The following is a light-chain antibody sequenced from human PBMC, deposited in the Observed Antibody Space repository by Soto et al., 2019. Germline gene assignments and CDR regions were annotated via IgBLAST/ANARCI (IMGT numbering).Light chain of an antibody. CDR3: QRYNTYSWT. CDR2: KAS. J-gene: IGKJ1*01. V-gene: IGKV1-5*03. Sequence: DIQMTQSPSALAASVGDRVTITCRASQSISSWLAWYQQKPGKAPKLLIYKASSLKSGVPSRFSGSGSGTEFTLTISSLQPDDFATYYCQRYNTYSWTFGQGTKVHI. CDR1: QSISSW.